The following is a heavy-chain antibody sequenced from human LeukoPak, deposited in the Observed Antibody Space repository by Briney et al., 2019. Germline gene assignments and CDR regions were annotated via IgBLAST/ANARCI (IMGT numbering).Heavy chain of an antibody. D-gene: IGHD5-12*01. J-gene: IGHJ4*02. CDR2: ISSSSSYI. Sequence: PGRSLRLSCAASGFTFSSYSMNWVRQAPGKGLEWVSSISSSSSYIYYADSVKGRFTISRDNAKNSLYLQMNSLRAEDTAVYYCARALDGYNFINLFDYWGQGTLVTVSS. V-gene: IGHV3-21*01. CDR3: ARALDGYNFINLFDY. CDR1: GFTFSSYS.